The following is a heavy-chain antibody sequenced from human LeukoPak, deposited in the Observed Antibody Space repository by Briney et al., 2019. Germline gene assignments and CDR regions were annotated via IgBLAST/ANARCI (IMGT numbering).Heavy chain of an antibody. Sequence: SETLSLTCTVPGGSISSYYWSWIRQPPGKGLEWIGYIYYSGSTNYNPSLKSRVTISVDTSKNQFSLKLSSVTAADTAVYYCARVGSYNPYYFDYWGQGTLVTVSS. J-gene: IGHJ4*02. V-gene: IGHV4-59*01. D-gene: IGHD3-10*01. CDR3: ARVGSYNPYYFDY. CDR2: IYYSGST. CDR1: GGSISSYY.